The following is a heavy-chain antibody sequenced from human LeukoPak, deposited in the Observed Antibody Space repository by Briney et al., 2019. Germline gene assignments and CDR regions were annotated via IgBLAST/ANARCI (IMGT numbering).Heavy chain of an antibody. V-gene: IGHV3-23*01. CDR3: AKDVQCTY. CDR2: ISPTGGNT. J-gene: IGHJ4*02. Sequence: GGSLKLSCAASGFTFSSAAMTWVRQAPGKGLEWVSLISPTGGNTFADSVKGRFTISRDNSKNTLYLEMNSLRAEDTAVYFCAKDVQCTYWGQGALVTVSS. CDR1: GFTFSSAA. D-gene: IGHD2-8*01.